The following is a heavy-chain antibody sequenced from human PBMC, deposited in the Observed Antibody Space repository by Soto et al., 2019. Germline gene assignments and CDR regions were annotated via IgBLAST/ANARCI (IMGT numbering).Heavy chain of an antibody. CDR1: GFIFSNYA. V-gene: IGHV3-23*01. Sequence: DVQLLESGGDLVQPGGSLRLSCAASGFIFSNYAMSWVRQAPGKGLEWVSLIRGSGGTTNYADSVKGRFTVSRDNSKKILLLQMNSLRAEDTAVYYCVKDFRVGYDWTHDWGQGTLVTVCS. J-gene: IGHJ4*02. D-gene: IGHD5-12*01. CDR3: VKDFRVGYDWTHD. CDR2: IRGSGGTT.